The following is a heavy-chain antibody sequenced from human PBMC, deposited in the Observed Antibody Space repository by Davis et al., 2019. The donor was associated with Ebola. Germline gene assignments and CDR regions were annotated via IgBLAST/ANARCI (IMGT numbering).Heavy chain of an antibody. Sequence: SVKVSCKAVGDTLTNYAMTWVRQAPGQGLEWMGGIIPVFRTADYAQNFQGRVTITADKSTSTAYMELSSLRSEDTAVYYCARGLQLLYVWGQGTLVTVSS. CDR2: IIPVFRTA. V-gene: IGHV1-69*06. CDR1: GDTLTNYA. CDR3: ARGLQLLYV. J-gene: IGHJ3*01. D-gene: IGHD2/OR15-2a*01.